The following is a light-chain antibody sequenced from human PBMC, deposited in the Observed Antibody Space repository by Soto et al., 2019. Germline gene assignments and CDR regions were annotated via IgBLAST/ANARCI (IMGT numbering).Light chain of an antibody. V-gene: IGKV3-15*01. CDR3: QQYNNWPPWT. J-gene: IGKJ1*01. CDR1: QSVNSN. CDR2: GAS. Sequence: EIMMTQSPVTLSVSPGERATLSCRASQSVNSNLAWYQQKPGQAPRLLIYGASTRATGIPARFSGSGSGTEFTLTISSLQSEDFAVYYCQQYNNWPPWTFGQGTKV.